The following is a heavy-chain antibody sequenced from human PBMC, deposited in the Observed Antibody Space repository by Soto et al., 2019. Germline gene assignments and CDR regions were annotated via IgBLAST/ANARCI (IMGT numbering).Heavy chain of an antibody. V-gene: IGHV3-21*04. J-gene: IGHJ6*02. Sequence: GGSLRLSCAASGFTFSSYSMNWVRQAPGKGLEWVSSISSSSSYIYYADSVKGRFTISRDNAKNSLYLQMNSLSAEDTAVYYCARDDNPPLHYYYYGMGVWGQGTTVRVSS. CDR1: GFTFSSYS. D-gene: IGHD3-9*01. CDR2: ISSSSSYI. CDR3: ARDDNPPLHYYYYGMGV.